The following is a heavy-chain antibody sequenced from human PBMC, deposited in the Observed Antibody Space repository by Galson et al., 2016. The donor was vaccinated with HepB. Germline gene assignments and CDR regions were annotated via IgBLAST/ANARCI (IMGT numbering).Heavy chain of an antibody. D-gene: IGHD2-15*01. V-gene: IGHV3-23*01. CDR1: GFTFSSYA. CDR2: ISGSARFT. J-gene: IGHJ4*02. CDR3: AKPPRGEYCTDPSCYSEDS. Sequence: SLRLSCAGSGFTFSSYAMSWVRQAPGKGLEWVATISGSARFTFHADSVKGRFTVSRDNSKNTLYLQMNSLRVEVTAVYYCAKPPRGEYCTDPSCYSEDSWGQGTLVTVSS.